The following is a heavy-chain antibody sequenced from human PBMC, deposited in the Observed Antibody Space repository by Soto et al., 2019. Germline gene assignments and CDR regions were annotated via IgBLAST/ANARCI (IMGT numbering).Heavy chain of an antibody. D-gene: IGHD3-16*02. CDR2: IYYSGST. CDR1: GGSVSSGSYY. J-gene: IGHJ4*02. Sequence: SETLSLTCTVSGGSVSSGSYYWSWIRQPPGKGLEWIGYIYYSGSTNYNPSLKSRVTISVDTSKNQFSLKLSSVTAADTAVYYCARSRYYDYVWGSYRLDYWGQGTLVTVSS. V-gene: IGHV4-61*01. CDR3: ARSRYYDYVWGSYRLDY.